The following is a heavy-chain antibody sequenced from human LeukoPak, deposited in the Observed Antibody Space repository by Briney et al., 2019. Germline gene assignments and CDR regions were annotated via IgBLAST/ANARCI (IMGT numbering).Heavy chain of an antibody. D-gene: IGHD3-22*01. CDR1: GFTFSSYA. J-gene: IGHJ4*02. CDR2: ISGSGGST. Sequence: RGGSLRLSCAASGFTFSSYAMSWVRQAREKGLEWVSSISGSGGSTYYADSVKGRFTISRDNSKNTLYLQMNSLRAEDTAVYYCAKDRDYYDSSGFDYWGQGTLVTVSS. V-gene: IGHV3-23*01. CDR3: AKDRDYYDSSGFDY.